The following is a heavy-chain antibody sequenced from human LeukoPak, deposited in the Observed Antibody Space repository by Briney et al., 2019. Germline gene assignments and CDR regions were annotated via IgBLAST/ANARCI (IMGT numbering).Heavy chain of an antibody. CDR3: AKDGSTVVNAFDY. D-gene: IGHD4-23*01. CDR2: ISYDGSNK. V-gene: IGHV3-30*18. Sequence: GRSLRLSCAASGFTFSSYGMHWVRQAPGKGLEWVAVISYDGSNKYYADSVKGRFTISRDNSKNTLYLQMNSLRAEDAAVYYCAKDGSTVVNAFDYWGQGTLVTVSS. CDR1: GFTFSSYG. J-gene: IGHJ4*02.